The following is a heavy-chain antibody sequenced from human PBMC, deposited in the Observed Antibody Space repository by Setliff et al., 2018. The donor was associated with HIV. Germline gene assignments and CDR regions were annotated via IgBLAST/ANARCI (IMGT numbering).Heavy chain of an antibody. CDR2: IQQVGDEI. CDR1: GFTFSTYW. J-gene: IGHJ4*02. Sequence: GGSLRLSCAASGFTFSTYWMTWVRQAPGQGLEWVANIQQVGDEIYYLDSVKGRFTISRDNAKNSLYLQMVSLRVEDTAVYYCARDPLPCSSPSCYPPGYFDYWGQGTLVTSPQ. D-gene: IGHD2-2*01. V-gene: IGHV3-7*01. CDR3: ARDPLPCSSPSCYPPGYFDY.